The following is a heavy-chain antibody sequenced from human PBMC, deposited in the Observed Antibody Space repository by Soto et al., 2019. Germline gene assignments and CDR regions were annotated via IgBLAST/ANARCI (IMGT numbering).Heavy chain of an antibody. Sequence: SVKVSCKASGCTFSSYAISWVRQAPGQGLEWMGGIIPIFGTANYAQKFQGRVTITADKSTSTAYMELSSLRSEDTAVYYCASCGTVVRCPFDYWGQGTLVTVSS. D-gene: IGHD2-15*01. CDR3: ASCGTVVRCPFDY. J-gene: IGHJ4*02. CDR1: GCTFSSYA. CDR2: IIPIFGTA. V-gene: IGHV1-69*06.